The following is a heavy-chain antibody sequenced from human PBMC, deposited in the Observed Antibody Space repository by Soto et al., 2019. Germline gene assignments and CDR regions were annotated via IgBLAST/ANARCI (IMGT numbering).Heavy chain of an antibody. D-gene: IGHD3-22*01. CDR3: ATHRDYYDSSGYYWAAHAFDI. CDR2: IYSGGST. V-gene: IGHV3-53*01. CDR1: GFTVSSNY. Sequence: GGSLRLSCAASGFTVSSNYMSWVRQAPGKGLEWVSVIYSGGSTYYADSVKGRFTISRDNSKNTLYLQMNSLRAEDTAVYYCATHRDYYDSSGYYWAAHAFDIWGQGTMVTVSS. J-gene: IGHJ3*02.